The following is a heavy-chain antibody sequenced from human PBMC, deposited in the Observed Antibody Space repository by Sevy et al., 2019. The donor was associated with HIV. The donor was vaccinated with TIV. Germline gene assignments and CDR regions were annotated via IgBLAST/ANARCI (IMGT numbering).Heavy chain of an antibody. Sequence: ASVKVSCKASGYTFTNYGISWVRQAPGQGLEWMGWINVYNGDTVYAQKVQGRVTVTTDTSTSTAYMELRILRSDDTAVYYCARGLYSSSWEAWFDPWGQGTLVTVSS. D-gene: IGHD6-13*01. CDR2: INVYNGDT. CDR3: ARGLYSSSWEAWFDP. CDR1: GYTFTNYG. V-gene: IGHV1-18*04. J-gene: IGHJ5*02.